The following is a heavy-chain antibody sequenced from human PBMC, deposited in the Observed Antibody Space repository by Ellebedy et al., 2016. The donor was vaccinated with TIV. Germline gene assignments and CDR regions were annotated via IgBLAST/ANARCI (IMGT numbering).Heavy chain of an antibody. V-gene: IGHV3-74*01. CDR1: GFAFGNYW. Sequence: PGGSLRLSCAVSGFAFGNYWFHWVRQVPGGRLVWVSRVDPGGHTDYADSVKCRFTISRDNSKNTLYLQMNSLRAEDTAVYYCARDQGSGWGAFDYWGQGTLVTVSS. CDR2: VDPGGHT. CDR3: ARDQGSGWGAFDY. J-gene: IGHJ4*02. D-gene: IGHD6-19*01.